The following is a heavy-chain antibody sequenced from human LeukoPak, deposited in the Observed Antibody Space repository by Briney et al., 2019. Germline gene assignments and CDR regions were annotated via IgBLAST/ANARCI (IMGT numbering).Heavy chain of an antibody. CDR3: AREESGSYFRY. V-gene: IGHV3-53*01. Sequence: GGSLRLSCAASGFSVINNYMSCVRQAPGKGLEWVSVIYEGDSTYYADSVKGRFTITRDNSKNTLYLQMNSLRAEDTAVYYCAREESGSYFRYWGQGTLVTVSS. CDR2: IYEGDST. CDR1: GFSVINNY. D-gene: IGHD1-26*01. J-gene: IGHJ4*02.